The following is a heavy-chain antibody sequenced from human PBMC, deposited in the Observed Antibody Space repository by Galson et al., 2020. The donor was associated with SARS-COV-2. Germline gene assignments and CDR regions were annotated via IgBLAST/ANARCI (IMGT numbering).Heavy chain of an antibody. D-gene: IGHD3-3*02. CDR2: IYYSGST. CDR1: GGSISSSSYY. CDR3: ARGNISPDY. V-gene: IGHV4-39*07. J-gene: IGHJ4*02. Sequence: ASETLSLTCTVSGGSISSSSYYWGWIRQPPGKGLEWIGSIYYSGSTYYNPSLKSRVTISLDTSENQFSLKLRSVTAADTAVYYCARGNISPDYWGQGTQVIVSS.